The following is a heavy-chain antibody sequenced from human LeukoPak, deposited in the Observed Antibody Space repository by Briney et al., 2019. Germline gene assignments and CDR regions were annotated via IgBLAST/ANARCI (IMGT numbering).Heavy chain of an antibody. CDR2: IYYSGST. CDR3: ARAIVVVTADCYYFDY. D-gene: IGHD2-21*02. CDR1: GGSISSGGYY. Sequence: SQTLSLTCTVSGGSISSGGYYWSWIRQHPGKGLEGIGYIYYSGSTYYNPSLKSRVTISVDTSKNQFSLKLSSVTAADTAVYYCARAIVVVTADCYYFDYWGQGTLVTVSS. J-gene: IGHJ4*02. V-gene: IGHV4-31*03.